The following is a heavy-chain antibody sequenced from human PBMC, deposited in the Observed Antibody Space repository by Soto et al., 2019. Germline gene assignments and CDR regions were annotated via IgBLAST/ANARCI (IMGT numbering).Heavy chain of an antibody. CDR1: GYSFITNA. D-gene: IGHD2-8*02. Sequence: GASVKVSCKTSGYSFITNAMHWVRQAPGQRLEWLGWIKPGTGTTKYSQKFQGRVNITRDTSASTAYMELSSLRSEDTAVYYCAGGGVYSYYYGMDVWGQGTTVTVSS. CDR3: AGGGVYSYYYGMDV. CDR2: IKPGTGTT. V-gene: IGHV1-3*01. J-gene: IGHJ6*02.